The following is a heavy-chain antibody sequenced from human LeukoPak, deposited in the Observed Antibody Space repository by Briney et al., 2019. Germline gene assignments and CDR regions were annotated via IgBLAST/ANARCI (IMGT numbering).Heavy chain of an antibody. V-gene: IGHV1-8*01. D-gene: IGHD6-13*01. CDR3: PRVFTKRRRKKLVPYYFDY. CDR2: MNPNSGNT. Sequence: ASVTVSCKASGYTFTSYDINWVRQATGQGREWLGWMNPNSGNTGYAQKFQGRVTMTRNTSISTAYMELTRRRSEDTAVYSCPRVFTKRRRKKLVPYYFDYWGQGTLVT. CDR1: GYTFTSYD. J-gene: IGHJ4*02.